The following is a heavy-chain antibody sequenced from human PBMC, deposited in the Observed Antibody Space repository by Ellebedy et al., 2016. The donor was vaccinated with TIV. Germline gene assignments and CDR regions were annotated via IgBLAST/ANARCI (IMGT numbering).Heavy chain of an antibody. CDR3: ARVPMRYSSSSLYYFDY. CDR2: ISYDGSNK. V-gene: IGHV3-30-3*01. CDR1: GFTFSSYT. D-gene: IGHD6-6*01. Sequence: GESLKISCAASGFTFSSYTMHWVRQAPGQGLEWVAVISYDGSNKYYADSVKGRFTISRDNSKNTLYLRMNSLKAEDTAVYYCARVPMRYSSSSLYYFDYWGQGALVTVSS. J-gene: IGHJ4*02.